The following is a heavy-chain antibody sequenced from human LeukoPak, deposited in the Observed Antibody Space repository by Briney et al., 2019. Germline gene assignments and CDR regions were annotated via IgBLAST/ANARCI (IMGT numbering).Heavy chain of an antibody. CDR2: IYPGDSDT. Sequence: ASVKVSCKASGYTFTSYGISWVRQAPGQGLEWMGIIYPGDSDTRYSPSFQGQVTISADKSISTAYLQWSSLRASDTAMYYCARHHYDFWSGYYSSGYYYYMDVWGKGTTVTVSS. J-gene: IGHJ6*03. V-gene: IGHV5-51*01. CDR1: GYTFTSYG. D-gene: IGHD3-3*01. CDR3: ARHHYDFWSGYYSSGYYYYMDV.